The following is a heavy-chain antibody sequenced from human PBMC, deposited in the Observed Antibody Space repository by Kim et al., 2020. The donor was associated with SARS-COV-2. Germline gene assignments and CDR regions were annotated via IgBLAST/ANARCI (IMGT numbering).Heavy chain of an antibody. J-gene: IGHJ6*02. CDR1: GFTFSSYS. CDR2: ISSSSSYI. D-gene: IGHD2-2*01. CDR3: ARDKSSIVVVPAASYYYYYGMDV. Sequence: GGSLRLSCAASGFTFSSYSMNWVRQAPGKGLEWVSSISSSSSYIYYADSVKGRFTISRDNAKNSLYLQMNSLRAEDTAVYYCARDKSSIVVVPAASYYYYYGMDVWGQGTTVTVSS. V-gene: IGHV3-21*01.